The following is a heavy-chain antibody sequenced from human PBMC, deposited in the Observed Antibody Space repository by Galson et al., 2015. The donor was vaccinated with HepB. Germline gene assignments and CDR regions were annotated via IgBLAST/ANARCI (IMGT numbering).Heavy chain of an antibody. V-gene: IGHV3-53*01. CDR2: IYSTGST. J-gene: IGHJ4*01. Sequence: SLRLSCAASGFTVGSNHMSWVRQAAGMGLEFVSIIYSTGSTYYADSVKGRFTVYRDNSKNILYLQMNSLRAEDTAVFYCARIYGSVPSFFDYWGHGTLVTVSS. CDR1: GFTVGSNH. CDR3: ARIYGSVPSFFDY. D-gene: IGHD3-10*01.